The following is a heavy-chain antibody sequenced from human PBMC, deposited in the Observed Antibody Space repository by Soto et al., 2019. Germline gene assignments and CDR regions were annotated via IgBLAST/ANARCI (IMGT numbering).Heavy chain of an antibody. J-gene: IGHJ4*02. V-gene: IGHV1-18*01. CDR2: ISAYNGNT. CDR1: GYTFTNYA. Sequence: QVQLVQSGAEVKKRGASVKVSCKASGYTFTNYASSWVRQAPGQGLEWMGWISAYNGNTNYAQKLQGRVTMTTDTSTSSASMELRSLRSDDTAVYYCARAWFGDFVYYLDYWGQGTLVTVSS. D-gene: IGHD3-10*01. CDR3: ARAWFGDFVYYLDY.